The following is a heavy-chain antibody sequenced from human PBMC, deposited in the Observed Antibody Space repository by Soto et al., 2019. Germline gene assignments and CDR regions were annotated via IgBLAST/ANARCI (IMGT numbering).Heavy chain of an antibody. CDR1: GFTFSSYG. J-gene: IGHJ4*02. CDR2: IWYDGSNK. V-gene: IGHV3-33*01. Sequence: QVQLVESGGGVVQPGRSLRLSCAASGFTFSSYGMHWVRQAPGKGLEWVAVIWYDGSNKYYADSVKGRFTISRDNSKNTLYRQMNSLRAEDTAVYYCARAHFEYSSSPPPDYWGQGTLVTVSS. CDR3: ARAHFEYSSSPPPDY. D-gene: IGHD6-6*01.